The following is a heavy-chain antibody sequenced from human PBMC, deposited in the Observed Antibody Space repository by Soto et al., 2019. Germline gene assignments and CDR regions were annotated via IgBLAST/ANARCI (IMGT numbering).Heavy chain of an antibody. CDR3: IRGPRPSSDGTGAF. CDR1: GFVFNMYW. CDR2: INDDGTRT. Sequence: HPGGSLRLSCAASGFVFNMYWMHWVRQVPGEGPEWVTRINDDGTRTDYADSAKGRFTISRDNAKDILYLQMNALRVDDTAVYYCIRGPRPSSDGTGAFWGQGTLVTVST. D-gene: IGHD3-10*01. V-gene: IGHV3-74*01. J-gene: IGHJ4*02.